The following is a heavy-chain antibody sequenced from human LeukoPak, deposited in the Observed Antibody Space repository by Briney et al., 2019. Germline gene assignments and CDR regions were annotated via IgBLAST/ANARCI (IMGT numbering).Heavy chain of an antibody. D-gene: IGHD3-22*01. Sequence: GGSLRLSCAASGFTFSSFAIHWVRQAPGKGLEWVALISYGGSNKYYADSVKGRFTISRDNSKNSLYLQVNSLRAEDTAVYYCAKVMTYYYDGDAFDIWGQGTMVTVSS. J-gene: IGHJ3*02. CDR3: AKVMTYYYDGDAFDI. CDR2: ISYGGSNK. CDR1: GFTFSSFA. V-gene: IGHV3-30*04.